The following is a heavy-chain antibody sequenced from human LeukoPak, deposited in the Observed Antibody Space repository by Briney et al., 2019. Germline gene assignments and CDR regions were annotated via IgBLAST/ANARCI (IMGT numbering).Heavy chain of an antibody. Sequence: SETLSLTCTVSGGSISSYYWSWIRQPAGKGVEWIGRIYTSGSTNYNPSLKSRVTMSVDTSKNQFSLKLSSVTAADTAVYYCARAYCSSTSCWFDPWGQGTLVTVSS. D-gene: IGHD2-2*01. CDR2: IYTSGST. CDR1: GGSISSYY. J-gene: IGHJ5*02. CDR3: ARAYCSSTSCWFDP. V-gene: IGHV4-4*07.